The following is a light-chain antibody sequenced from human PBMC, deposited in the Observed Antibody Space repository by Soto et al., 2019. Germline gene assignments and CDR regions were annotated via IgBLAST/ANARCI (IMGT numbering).Light chain of an antibody. V-gene: IGKV3-20*01. CDR3: QQYGNSPWT. CDR1: LSLSSSY. CDR2: GAS. J-gene: IGKJ1*01. Sequence: EIVLTQSPGTLSMSPGERATLSCRASLSLSSSYIAWYQQKPGQAPRLLIYGASSRATGIPDRFSGSGSGTEFTLTITRLEPEDFAVYHCQQYGNSPWTFGQGTKGDI.